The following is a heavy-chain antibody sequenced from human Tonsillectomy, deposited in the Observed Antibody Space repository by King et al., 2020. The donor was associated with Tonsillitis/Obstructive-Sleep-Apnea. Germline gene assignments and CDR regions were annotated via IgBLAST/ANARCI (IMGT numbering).Heavy chain of an antibody. CDR1: GYTFTRHA. V-gene: IGHV7-4-1*02. D-gene: IGHD2-2*02. Sequence: VQLVESGSELKKPGASVKVSCKASGYTFTRHALNWVRQAPGQGLEWMGWINTNTGNPTYAQGFTGRFAFSLDTSVSTAYLQISSLKAEDTAVYYCARDSCFSSTSCYTFAFDIWGQGTMVTVSS. CDR2: INTNTGNP. J-gene: IGHJ3*02. CDR3: ARDSCFSSTSCYTFAFDI.